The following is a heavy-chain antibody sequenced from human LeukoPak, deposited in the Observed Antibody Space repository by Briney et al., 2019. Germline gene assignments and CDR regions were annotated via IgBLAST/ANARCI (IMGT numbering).Heavy chain of an antibody. CDR3: AAVPLETYYYGMDV. CDR1: GFTFTSSA. J-gene: IGHJ6*02. CDR2: IVVGSGNT. Sequence: SVKVSCKASGFTFTSSAMQWVRQARGQRLEWIGWIVVGSGNTNYAQKFQERVTITRDMSTSTAYMELSSLRSEDTAVYYCAAVPLETYYYGMDVWGQGTTVTVSS. V-gene: IGHV1-58*02. D-gene: IGHD1-1*01.